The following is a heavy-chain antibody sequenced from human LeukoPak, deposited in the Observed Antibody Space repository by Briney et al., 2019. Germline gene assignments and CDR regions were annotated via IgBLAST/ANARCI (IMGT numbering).Heavy chain of an antibody. CDR2: INHSGST. CDR3: ATAYGSGSYYPDYYYYGMDV. V-gene: IGHV4-34*01. D-gene: IGHD3-10*01. J-gene: IGHJ6*02. Sequence: KSSETLSLNCAVYGGSFSGYYWSWIRQPPGKGLEWIGEINHSGSTNYNPSLKSRVTISVDTSKNQFSLKLSSVTAADTAVYYCATAYGSGSYYPDYYYYGMDVWGQGTTVTVPS. CDR1: GGSFSGYY.